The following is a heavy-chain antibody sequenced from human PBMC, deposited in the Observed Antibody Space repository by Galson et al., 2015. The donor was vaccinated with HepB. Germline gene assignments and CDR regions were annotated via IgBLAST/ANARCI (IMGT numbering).Heavy chain of an antibody. CDR2: ISAYNGNT. Sequence: SVKVSCKASGYTFTSYGISWVRQAPGQGLEWMGWISAYNGNTNYAQKLQGRVTMTTDTSTSTAYMELRSLRSDDTAVYYCARDESAVAWGNWFDPWGQGTLVTVSS. CDR1: GYTFTSYG. J-gene: IGHJ5*02. V-gene: IGHV1-18*04. CDR3: ARDESAVAWGNWFDP. D-gene: IGHD6-19*01.